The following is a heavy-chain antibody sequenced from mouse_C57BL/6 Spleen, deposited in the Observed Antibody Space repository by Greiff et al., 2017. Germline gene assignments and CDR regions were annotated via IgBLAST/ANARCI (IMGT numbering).Heavy chain of an antibody. V-gene: IGHV1-72*01. CDR2: IDPNSGGT. CDR1: GYTFTSYW. Sequence: QVHVKQPGAELVKPGASVKLSCKASGYTFTSYWMHWVKQRPGRGLEWIGRIDPNSGGTKYNEKFKSKATLTVDKPSSTAYMQLSSLTSEDSAVYYCAREGIYDRGAWFAYWGQGTLVTVSA. D-gene: IGHD2-12*01. CDR3: AREGIYDRGAWFAY. J-gene: IGHJ3*01.